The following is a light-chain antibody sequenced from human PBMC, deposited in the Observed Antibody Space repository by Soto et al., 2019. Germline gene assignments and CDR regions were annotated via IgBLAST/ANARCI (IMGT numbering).Light chain of an antibody. J-gene: IGKJ4*01. Sequence: EIVLTQSPGTLSLSPGERATLSCRASQSVSSSYLAWYQQSPGQTPRLLIYDTSTRATGVPTRFTGSGSGTEFTLTISSLQSEDFAVYYCQQYNNWPLTFGGGTKVDIK. V-gene: IGKV3-15*01. CDR3: QQYNNWPLT. CDR1: QSVSSSY. CDR2: DTS.